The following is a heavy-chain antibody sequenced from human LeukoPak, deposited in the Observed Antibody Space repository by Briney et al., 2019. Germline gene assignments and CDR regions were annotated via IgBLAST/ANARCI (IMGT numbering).Heavy chain of an antibody. CDR2: INHSGST. Sequence: PSETLSLTCAVYGGSFSGYYWSWIRQPPGKGLEWIGEINHSGSTNYNPSLKSRVTISVDTSKNQFSLKLSSVTAADTAVYYCARSSHVDIVATTDFDYWGQGTLVTVSS. D-gene: IGHD5-12*01. V-gene: IGHV4-34*01. CDR3: ARSSHVDIVATTDFDY. J-gene: IGHJ4*02. CDR1: GGSFSGYY.